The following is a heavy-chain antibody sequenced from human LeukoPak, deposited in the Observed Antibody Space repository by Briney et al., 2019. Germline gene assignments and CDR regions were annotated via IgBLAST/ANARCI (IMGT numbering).Heavy chain of an antibody. CDR3: ARDRDPIWFGELLSGYYFDY. V-gene: IGHV1-2*02. J-gene: IGHJ4*02. CDR1: GYTFTGHY. CDR2: INPNSGGT. D-gene: IGHD3-10*01. Sequence: ASVKVSCKTSGYTFTGHYMHWVRQAPGQGLEWMGWINPNSGGTNYAQKFQGRVTMTRDTSISTAYMELSRLRPDDTAVYYCARDRDPIWFGELLSGYYFDYWGQGTLVTVSS.